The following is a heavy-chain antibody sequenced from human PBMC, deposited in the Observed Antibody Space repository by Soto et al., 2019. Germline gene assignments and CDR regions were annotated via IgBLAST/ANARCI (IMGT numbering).Heavy chain of an antibody. CDR1: GDSISKLGYF. D-gene: IGHD7-27*01. CDR3: ARGRYCLTGRCFPNWFDS. J-gene: IGHJ5*01. CDR2: IYTSATT. Sequence: SETLSLTCSVSGDSISKLGYFWAWIRQPPGQALEYIGYIYTSATTYYNPSFESRVAISVDTSKSQFSLHVTSVTAADTAVYFCARGRYCLTGRCFPNWFDSWGQGALVTVSS. V-gene: IGHV4-30-4*01.